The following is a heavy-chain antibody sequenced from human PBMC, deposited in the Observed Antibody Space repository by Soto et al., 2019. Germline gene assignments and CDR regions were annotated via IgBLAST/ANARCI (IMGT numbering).Heavy chain of an antibody. D-gene: IGHD3-3*01. CDR1: GFTFSSYG. CDR2: ISYDGSNK. V-gene: IGHV3-30*18. Sequence: GGSLRLSCAASGFTFSSYGMHWVRQAPGKGLEWVAVISYDGSNKYYADSVKGRFTISRDNSKNTLYLQMNSLRAEDTAVYYCAKEDTSIGYDFWSGNPGGKAFDIWGQGTMVTVSS. J-gene: IGHJ3*02. CDR3: AKEDTSIGYDFWSGNPGGKAFDI.